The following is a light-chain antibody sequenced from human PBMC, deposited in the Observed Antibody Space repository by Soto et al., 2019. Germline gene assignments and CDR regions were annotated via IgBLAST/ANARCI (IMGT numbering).Light chain of an antibody. CDR3: QVWDSSSEHVV. Sequence: SSELTQPPSVSVAPGQTARITCGGDTSVIMIVHWYQQKPGQAPVLVVYDDTDRPSGIPERFSGSRSGNTATLTISRVEAGDEADYYCQVWDSSSEHVVFGGGTKLT. CDR2: DDT. CDR1: TSVIMI. J-gene: IGLJ2*01. V-gene: IGLV3-21*02.